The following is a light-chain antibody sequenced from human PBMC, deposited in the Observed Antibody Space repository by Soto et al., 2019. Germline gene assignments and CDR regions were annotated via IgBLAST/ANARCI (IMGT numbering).Light chain of an antibody. CDR1: QSITTW. CDR3: MQALQTPRT. Sequence: DIQMTQSPSTVSAYVGDSVTITCRASQSITTWLAWYQQRPGKAPKLLIYDVSSLQSGVPSRFSGSGSGTDFTLKISRVEAEDVGVYYCMQALQTPRTFGPGTKVEIK. V-gene: IGKV1-5*01. CDR2: DVS. J-gene: IGKJ3*01.